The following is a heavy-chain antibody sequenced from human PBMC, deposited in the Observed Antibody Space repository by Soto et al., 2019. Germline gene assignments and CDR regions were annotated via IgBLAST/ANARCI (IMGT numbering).Heavy chain of an antibody. Sequence: PGGSLRLSCAASGFTVSSNYMSWVRQAPGKGLEWVSVIYSGGSTYYADSVKGRFTISRDNSKNTLYLQMNSLRAEDTAVYYCARDTGPPDYYYGMDVRGQGTTVTVSS. CDR3: ARDTGPPDYYYGMDV. J-gene: IGHJ6*02. CDR1: GFTVSSNY. D-gene: IGHD3-10*01. CDR2: IYSGGST. V-gene: IGHV3-53*01.